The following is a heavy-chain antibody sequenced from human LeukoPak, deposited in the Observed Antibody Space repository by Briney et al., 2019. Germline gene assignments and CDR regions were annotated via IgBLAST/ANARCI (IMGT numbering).Heavy chain of an antibody. CDR1: GGTFSSYA. CDR3: ARDQYPSAEIAAAAIPDY. J-gene: IGHJ4*02. V-gene: IGHV1-69*05. D-gene: IGHD6-13*01. Sequence: SVKVSCKASGGTFSSYAISWVRQAPGQGLEWMGGIIPIFGTANYAQKLQGRVTMTTDTSTRTAYMELRSLRSDDTAVYYCARDQYPSAEIAAAAIPDYWGQGTLVTVSS. CDR2: IIPIFGTA.